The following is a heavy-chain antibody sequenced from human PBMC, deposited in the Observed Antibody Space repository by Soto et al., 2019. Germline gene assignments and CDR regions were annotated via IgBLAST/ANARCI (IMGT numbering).Heavy chain of an antibody. J-gene: IGHJ5*02. CDR3: AGIQNNWFDP. Sequence: EVQLVESGGGLVQPGGSLRLTCTASGLTLSSFWRPWARQAPGKGLGWVGNIKHDGSGVYFLDSVRGRFTISRDSAWKSLYLQVNSLRAEDTAVYYCAGIQNNWFDPWGQGTLVAVSS. V-gene: IGHV3-7*01. CDR2: IKHDGSGV. CDR1: GLTLSSFW.